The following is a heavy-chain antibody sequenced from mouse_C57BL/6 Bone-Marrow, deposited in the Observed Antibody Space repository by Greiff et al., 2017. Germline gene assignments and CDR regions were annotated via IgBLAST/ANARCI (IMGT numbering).Heavy chain of an antibody. CDR1: GFTFSSYG. CDR3: ARHGRWFTYAMDY. Sequence: EVHLVESGGDLVKPGGSLKLSCAASGFTFSSYGMSWVRQTPDKRLEWVATISSGGSYTYYPDSVKGRFTISRDNAKNTLYLQMSSLKSEDTAMYYCARHGRWFTYAMDYWGQGTSVTVSS. J-gene: IGHJ4*01. V-gene: IGHV5-6*01. CDR2: ISSGGSYT. D-gene: IGHD2-3*01.